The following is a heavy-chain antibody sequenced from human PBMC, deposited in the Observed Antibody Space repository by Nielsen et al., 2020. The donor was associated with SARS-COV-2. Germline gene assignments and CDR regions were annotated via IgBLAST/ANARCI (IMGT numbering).Heavy chain of an antibody. V-gene: IGHV3-15*01. Sequence: GGSLRLSCVASGFNFTNAWMSWVRQAPGKGPEWVGRIKSKADGGTTEFAAPVKDRFTISRDDSKNTLFLQMNSLKSEDTAVYYCTTDFIILVVAPLDFDYWGQGTQVTVSS. CDR2: IKSKADGGTT. CDR3: TTDFIILVVAPLDFDY. CDR1: GFNFTNAW. D-gene: IGHD2-21*01. J-gene: IGHJ4*02.